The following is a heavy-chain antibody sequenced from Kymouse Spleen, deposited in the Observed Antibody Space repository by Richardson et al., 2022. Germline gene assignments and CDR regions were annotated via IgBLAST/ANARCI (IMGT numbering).Heavy chain of an antibody. V-gene: IGHV3-73*02. Sequence: EVQLVESGGGLVQPGGSLKLSCAASGFTFSGSAMHWVRQASGKGLEWVGRIRSKANSYATAYAASVKGRFTISRDDSKNTAYLQMNSLKTEDTAVYYCTSRGSFPFDYWGQGTLVTVSS. D-gene: IGHD1-26*01. CDR2: IRSKANSYAT. J-gene: IGHJ4*02. CDR3: TSRGSFPFDY. CDR1: GFTFSGSA.